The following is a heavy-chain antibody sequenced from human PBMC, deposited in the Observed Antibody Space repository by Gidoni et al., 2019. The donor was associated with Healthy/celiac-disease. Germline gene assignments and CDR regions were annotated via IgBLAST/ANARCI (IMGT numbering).Heavy chain of an antibody. J-gene: IGHJ6*02. V-gene: IGHV4-39*01. CDR2: IYYGGRT. CDR3: AGDYGDYYYYGMDV. CDR1: GGSISSSSYY. D-gene: IGHD4-17*01. Sequence: QPQLQEPGPGLAKPSATLSPTCTVSGGSISSSSYYWGWIRQPPGKGLEWIGSIYYGGRTYYNPSLKSRVTISVDTSKNQFSLKLSSVTAADTAVYYCAGDYGDYYYYGMDVWGQGTTVTVSS.